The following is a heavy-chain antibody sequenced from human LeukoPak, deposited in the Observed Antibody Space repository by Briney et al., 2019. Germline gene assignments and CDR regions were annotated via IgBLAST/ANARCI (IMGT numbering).Heavy chain of an antibody. CDR1: GGSISSSSYY. CDR3: ATQLRYFDWTNLYYFDY. V-gene: IGHV4-39*01. Sequence: PSETLSLTCTVSGGSISSSSYYWGWIRQPPGKGLEWIGSIYYSGSTYYNPSLKSRVTISVDTSKNQFSLKLSSVTAADTAVYYCATQLRYFDWTNLYYFDYWGQGTLVTVSS. CDR2: IYYSGST. D-gene: IGHD3-9*01. J-gene: IGHJ4*02.